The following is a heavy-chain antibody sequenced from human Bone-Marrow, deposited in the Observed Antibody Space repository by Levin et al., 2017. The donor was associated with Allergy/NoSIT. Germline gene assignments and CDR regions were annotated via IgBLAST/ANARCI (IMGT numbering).Heavy chain of an antibody. V-gene: IGHV4-59*01. J-gene: IGHJ4*02. D-gene: IGHD5-12*01. Sequence: PSETLSLTCTVSGGSISSYYWSWIRQPPGKGLEWIGYIYYSGSTNYNPSLKSRVTISVDTSKNQFSLKLSSVTAADTAVYYCASTPGGYSGPLLDYWGQGTLVTVSS. CDR3: ASTPGGYSGPLLDY. CDR2: IYYSGST. CDR1: GGSISSYY.